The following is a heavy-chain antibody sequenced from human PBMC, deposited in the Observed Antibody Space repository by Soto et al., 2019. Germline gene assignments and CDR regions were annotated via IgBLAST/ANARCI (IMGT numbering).Heavy chain of an antibody. CDR2: ISGSGGST. V-gene: IGHV3-23*01. CDR1: GFTFSSYA. CDR3: AKFVNLDYSYGYRPYYYGMDV. D-gene: IGHD5-18*01. Sequence: GGSLRLSCAASGFTFSSYAMSWVRQAPGKGLEWVSAISGSGGSTYYADSVKGRFTISRDNSKNTLYLQMNSLRAEDTAVYYCAKFVNLDYSYGYRPYYYGMDVWGQGTTVTVSS. J-gene: IGHJ6*02.